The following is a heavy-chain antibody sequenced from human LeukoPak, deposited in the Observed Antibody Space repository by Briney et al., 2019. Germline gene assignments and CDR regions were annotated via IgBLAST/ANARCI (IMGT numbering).Heavy chain of an antibody. CDR2: ISGSGGGT. J-gene: IGHJ4*02. Sequence: GGSLRLSCAASGFTFSSYAMSWVRQAPGKGLEWVSAISGSGGGTFYAHSVKGRFTISRDNSKNTLYLQMDSLRAEDTAVHYCARDVVRYSYGSGGYWGQGTLVTVSS. D-gene: IGHD5-18*01. CDR3: ARDVVRYSYGSGGY. CDR1: GFTFSSYA. V-gene: IGHV3-23*01.